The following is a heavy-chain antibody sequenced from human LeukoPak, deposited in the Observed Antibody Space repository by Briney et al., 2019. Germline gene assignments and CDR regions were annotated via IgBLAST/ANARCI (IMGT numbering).Heavy chain of an antibody. CDR2: INHSGGT. CDR1: GGSLSGYY. D-gene: IGHD1-26*01. V-gene: IGHV4-34*01. CDR3: ARGLKWDYVETRLWNY. J-gene: IGHJ4*02. Sequence: SETLSLTCAVYGGSLSGYYWSWIRQPPGKGLEWIGEINHSGGTNYNPSLKSRVTISVDTSKQQFSLELSSVTAADTAVYYCARGLKWDYVETRLWNYWGQGTLVTVSS.